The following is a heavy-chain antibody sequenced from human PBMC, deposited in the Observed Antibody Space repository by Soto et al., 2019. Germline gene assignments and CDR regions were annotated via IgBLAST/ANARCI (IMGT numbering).Heavy chain of an antibody. Sequence: ASVKVSCKASGYTFTGYYIHWVRQAPGQGLEWMGWINPNGGGTKYAQKFQGWVTMTRDTSISTAYMELSRLRSDDTAVYYCARDVVHGSGSYYDYWGQGTLVTVSS. V-gene: IGHV1-2*04. D-gene: IGHD3-10*01. CDR3: ARDVVHGSGSYYDY. J-gene: IGHJ4*02. CDR1: GYTFTGYY. CDR2: INPNGGGT.